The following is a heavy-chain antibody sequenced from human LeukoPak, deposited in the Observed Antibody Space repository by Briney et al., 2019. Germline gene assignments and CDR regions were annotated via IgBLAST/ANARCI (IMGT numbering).Heavy chain of an antibody. Sequence: PGGSLRLSCAASGFTFSSYSMNWVRQAPRKGLEWVSYISSSGSTIYYADSVKGRFTISRDNAKNSLYLQMNSLRAEDTAVYYCARLRLGELSPVYWGQGTLVTVSS. J-gene: IGHJ4*02. CDR1: GFTFSSYS. CDR2: ISSSGSTI. CDR3: ARLRLGELSPVY. V-gene: IGHV3-48*04. D-gene: IGHD3-16*02.